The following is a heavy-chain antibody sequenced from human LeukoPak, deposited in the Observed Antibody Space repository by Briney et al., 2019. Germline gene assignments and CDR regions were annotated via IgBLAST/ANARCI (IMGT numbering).Heavy chain of an antibody. D-gene: IGHD3-22*01. J-gene: IGHJ3*02. V-gene: IGHV3-43D*03. CDR2: ISWDGGSP. Sequence: GGSLRLSCAASGFTFRSFWMHWVRQAPGKGLEWVSLISWDGGSPYYADSVKGRFTISRDNSKNSLYLQMNSLRAEDTALYYCATGSYYYGSSGYYYGYDAFNIWGQGTMVTVSS. CDR1: GFTFRSFW. CDR3: ATGSYYYGSSGYYYGYDAFNI.